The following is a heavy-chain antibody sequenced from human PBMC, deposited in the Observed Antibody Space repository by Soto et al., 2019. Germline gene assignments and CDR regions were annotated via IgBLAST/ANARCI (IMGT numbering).Heavy chain of an antibody. J-gene: IGHJ1*01. CDR3: ARDSSGSYYKYFQR. Sequence: QVQLVQSGAEVKKPGSSVKVSCKASGGTFSSYAISWVRQAPGQGPEWMGGIIPIFGTANYAKKFQGRVTITADKSTSTAYMERSSLRSEDKAVYYCARDSSGSYYKYFQRWGQGTLVTVSS. CDR2: IIPIFGTA. CDR1: GGTFSSYA. D-gene: IGHD1-26*01. V-gene: IGHV1-69*06.